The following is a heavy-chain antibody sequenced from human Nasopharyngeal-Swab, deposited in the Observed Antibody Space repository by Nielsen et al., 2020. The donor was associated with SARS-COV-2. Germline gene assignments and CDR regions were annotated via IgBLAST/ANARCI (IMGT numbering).Heavy chain of an antibody. CDR1: GFTFSDYY. Sequence: GESLKISCAASGFTFSDYYMTWIRQAPGKGLDWVSYISSGSSYTNYADSVRGRFTISRDNAKNSLYVQMNSLRAEDTAIYYCARYSTYCSGGTCYNPLHYWGQGTLVTVSS. J-gene: IGHJ4*02. V-gene: IGHV3-11*06. CDR2: ISSGSSYT. CDR3: ARYSTYCSGGTCYNPLHY. D-gene: IGHD2-15*01.